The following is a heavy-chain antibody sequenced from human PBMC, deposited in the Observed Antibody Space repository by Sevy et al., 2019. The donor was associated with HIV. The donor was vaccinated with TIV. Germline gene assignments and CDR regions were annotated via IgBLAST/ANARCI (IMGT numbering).Heavy chain of an antibody. Sequence: GESLKISCKGSGYSFTSYWIGWVRQMPGKGLEWMGIIYPGDSDTRYSPSFQGQVTISADKSISTAYLQWSSLKASDTAMYYCARKYYDILTGYYRSDPWGQGTLVTVSS. CDR2: IYPGDSDT. CDR1: GYSFTSYW. CDR3: ARKYYDILTGYYRSDP. J-gene: IGHJ5*02. V-gene: IGHV5-51*01. D-gene: IGHD3-9*01.